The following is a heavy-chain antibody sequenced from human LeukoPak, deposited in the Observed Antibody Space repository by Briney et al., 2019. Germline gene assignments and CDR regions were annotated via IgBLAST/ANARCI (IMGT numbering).Heavy chain of an antibody. CDR1: GFTFSNYG. CDR3: ARGATNSSSWEIDY. CDR2: IWYDGSNK. V-gene: IGHV3-33*01. J-gene: IGHJ4*02. Sequence: GRSLRLSCAASGFTFSNYGMHWVRQAPGKGLEWVAFIWYDGSNKYYADSVKGRFTISRDNSKNTLYLQMNSLRAEDTAVYYCARGATNSSSWEIDYWGQGTLVTVSS. D-gene: IGHD6-13*01.